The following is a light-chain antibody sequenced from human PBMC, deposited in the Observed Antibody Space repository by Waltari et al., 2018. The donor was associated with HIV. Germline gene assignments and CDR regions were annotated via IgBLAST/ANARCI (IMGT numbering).Light chain of an antibody. J-gene: IGKJ3*01. Sequence: EIVLTQSRGTLSLSPGERATLPCRASQSVSSSYLAWYQQKPGQTPRLLIYGASSRATGIPDRFSGSGSGTDFTLTISRLEPEDFAVYYCQQYGSSPPLTFGPGTKVDIK. CDR2: GAS. CDR3: QQYGSSPPLT. CDR1: QSVSSSY. V-gene: IGKV3-20*01.